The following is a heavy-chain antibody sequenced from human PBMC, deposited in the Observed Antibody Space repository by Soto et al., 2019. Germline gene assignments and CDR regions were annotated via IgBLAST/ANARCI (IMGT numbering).Heavy chain of an antibody. D-gene: IGHD3-9*01. CDR2: IYYSGST. CDR3: ARARHYDILTGYYAGLDWFDP. J-gene: IGHJ5*02. V-gene: IGHV4-31*03. CDR1: GGSISSGGYY. Sequence: SETLSLTCTVSGGSISSGGYYWSWIRQHPGKGLEWIGYIYYSGSTYYNPSLKSRVTISVDTSKNQFSLKLSSVTAADTAVYYCARARHYDILTGYYAGLDWFDPWGQGTLVTVSS.